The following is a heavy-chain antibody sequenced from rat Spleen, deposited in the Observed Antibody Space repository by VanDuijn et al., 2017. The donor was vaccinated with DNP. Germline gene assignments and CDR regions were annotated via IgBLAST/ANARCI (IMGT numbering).Heavy chain of an antibody. CDR2: ITNSGGST. J-gene: IGHJ2*01. CDR3: TTDDF. Sequence: EVHLVESGGGLVQPGRSLKLSCAASGFTFSNYGMAWVRQAPTKGLEWVASITNSGGSTYYRDSVKGRFTISRDNAKSTLYLQMDSLRSEDSATEYCTTDDFWGQGVLVTVSS. V-gene: IGHV5-27*01. CDR1: GFTFSNYG. D-gene: IGHD1-7*01.